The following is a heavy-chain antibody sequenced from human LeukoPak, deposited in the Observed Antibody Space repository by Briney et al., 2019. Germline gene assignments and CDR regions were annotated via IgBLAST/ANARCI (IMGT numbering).Heavy chain of an antibody. V-gene: IGHV3-48*03. D-gene: IGHD3-9*01. CDR3: ARGVDILTGYSAPHNWFDP. CDR1: GFTFSSYE. CDR2: ISSSGSTI. Sequence: GGSLRLSCAASGFTFSSYEMNWVRQAPGKGLEWVSYISSSGSTIYYADSVKGRFTISRDNAKNSLYLQMNSLRAEDTAVYYCARGVDILTGYSAPHNWFDPWGQGTLVTVSS. J-gene: IGHJ5*02.